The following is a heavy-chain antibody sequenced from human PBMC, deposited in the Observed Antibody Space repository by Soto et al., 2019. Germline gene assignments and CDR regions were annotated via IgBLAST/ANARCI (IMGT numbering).Heavy chain of an antibody. J-gene: IGHJ6*02. D-gene: IGHD1-26*01. V-gene: IGHV4-39*01. CDR2: IYYSGST. CDR1: GGSISGSSYY. CDR3: ARLVGATTYYYYGMDV. Sequence: SETLSLTCTVSGGSISGSSYYWGWIRQPPGKGLEWIGSIYYSGSTYYNPSLKSRVTISVDTSKNQFSLKLSSVTAADTAVYYCARLVGATTYYYYGMDVWGQGTTVTVSS.